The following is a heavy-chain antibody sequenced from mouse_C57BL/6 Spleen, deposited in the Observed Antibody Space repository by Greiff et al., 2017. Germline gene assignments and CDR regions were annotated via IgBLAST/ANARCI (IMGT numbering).Heavy chain of an antibody. J-gene: IGHJ2*01. CDR2: ILPGSGST. CDR3: ARSGIYYGNYGVYFDY. CDR1: GYTFTGYW. D-gene: IGHD2-1*01. Sequence: VQLQQSGAELMKPGASVKLSCKATGYTFTGYWIEWVKQRPGHGLEWIGEILPGSGSTNYNEKFKGKATFTADTSSNTAYMQLSSLTTEDSAIYYCARSGIYYGNYGVYFDYWGQGTTLTVSS. V-gene: IGHV1-9*01.